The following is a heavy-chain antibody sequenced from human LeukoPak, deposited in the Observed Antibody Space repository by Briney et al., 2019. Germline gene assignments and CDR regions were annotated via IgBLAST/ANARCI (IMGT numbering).Heavy chain of an antibody. D-gene: IGHD1-26*01. V-gene: IGHV3-30-3*01. CDR2: ISYDGSNK. J-gene: IGHJ3*02. Sequence: GRSLRLSCAASGFTFSSYAMHWVRQAPGKGLEWVAVISYDGSNKYYADSVKGRFTISRDNSKNTLYLQMNSLRAEDTAVYYCARGPRPEWELLPGAFDIWGQGTMVTVSS. CDR1: GFTFSSYA. CDR3: ARGPRPEWELLPGAFDI.